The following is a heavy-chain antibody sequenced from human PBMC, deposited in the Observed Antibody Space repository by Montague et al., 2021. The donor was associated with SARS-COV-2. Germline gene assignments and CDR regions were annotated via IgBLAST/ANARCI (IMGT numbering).Heavy chain of an antibody. J-gene: IGHJ6*02. V-gene: IGHV4-39*01. D-gene: IGHD4-23*01. Sequence: SETLSLTCTVSGGSISSSSYYWGWIRQPSGQGLEWVGSFYYSGSTYYNLSLKSRVTISVDTYKNPFSLKLSSVTAADTAVYYCARRVTGTSFHYYYYGMDVWGQGTTVTVSS. CDR1: GGSISSSSYY. CDR3: ARRVTGTSFHYYYYGMDV. CDR2: FYYSGST.